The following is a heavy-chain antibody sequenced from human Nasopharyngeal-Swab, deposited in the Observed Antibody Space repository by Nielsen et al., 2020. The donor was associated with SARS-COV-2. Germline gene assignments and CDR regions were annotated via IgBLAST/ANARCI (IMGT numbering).Heavy chain of an antibody. CDR2: ISSSSSYI. CDR3: ARGYDYVWGSYPEGAFDI. J-gene: IGHJ3*02. D-gene: IGHD3-16*02. V-gene: IGHV3-21*01. Sequence: GGSLRLSCAASGFTFSSYSMNWVRQAPGKGLEWVSSISSSSSYIYYADSVKGRFTISRDNAKNSLYLQMNSLRAEDTAVYYCARGYDYVWGSYPEGAFDIWGRGTMVTVSS. CDR1: GFTFSSYS.